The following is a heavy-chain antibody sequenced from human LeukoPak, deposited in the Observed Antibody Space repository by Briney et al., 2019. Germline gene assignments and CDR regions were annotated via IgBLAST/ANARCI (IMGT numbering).Heavy chain of an antibody. CDR2: FNTNTGNP. Sequence: ASVKVSCKASGYTFTSYAMNWVRQAPGQGLEWMGWFNTNTGNPTYAQGFTGRFVFSLDTSVSTAYLQISSLKAEDTAVYYCARGPIYLWFGEYPLHINNFDYWGQGTLVTVSS. CDR3: ARGPIYLWFGEYPLHINNFDY. J-gene: IGHJ4*02. V-gene: IGHV7-4-1*02. CDR1: GYTFTSYA. D-gene: IGHD3-10*01.